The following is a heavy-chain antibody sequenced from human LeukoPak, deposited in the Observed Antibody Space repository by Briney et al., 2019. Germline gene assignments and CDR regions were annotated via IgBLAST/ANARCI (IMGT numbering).Heavy chain of an antibody. CDR2: INPISGGT. Sequence: ASVKVSCTASGYTFTGYYMHWVRQAPGQRLEWMGWINPISGGTNYAQKFQGRVTMTTDTSISTAYMELSRLRSDDTAVYYCARVLCCGSSPDYWGQGTLVTVSS. CDR3: ARVLCCGSSPDY. V-gene: IGHV1-2*02. CDR1: GYTFTGYY. D-gene: IGHD6-6*01. J-gene: IGHJ4*02.